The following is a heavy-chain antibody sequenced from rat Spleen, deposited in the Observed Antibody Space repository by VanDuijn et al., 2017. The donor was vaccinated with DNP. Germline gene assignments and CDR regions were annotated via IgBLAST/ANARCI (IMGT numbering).Heavy chain of an antibody. D-gene: IGHD3-4*01. Sequence: EVQLVESGGGLVQPGGSLKISCTASGFTFSDYNMAWVRQAPKKGLEWVASVSYEGNSIYYGDSVRGRFTISRDNAKRTLYLQMNSLRSEDTATYYCARPQPSDGSDFDYWGQGVMVTVSS. CDR2: VSYEGNSI. V-gene: IGHV5-22*01. J-gene: IGHJ2*01. CDR1: GFTFSDYN. CDR3: ARPQPSDGSDFDY.